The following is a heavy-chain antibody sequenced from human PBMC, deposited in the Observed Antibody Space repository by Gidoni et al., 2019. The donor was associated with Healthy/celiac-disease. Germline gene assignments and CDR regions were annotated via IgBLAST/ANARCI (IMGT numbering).Heavy chain of an antibody. V-gene: IGHV1-2*04. Sequence: QVQLVQSGAEVKKPGASVKVSCKASGYTFTGYYMHWVRQAPGQGLEWMGWINPNSGGTNYAQKFQGWVTMTRDTSISTAYMELSRLRSDNTAVYYCARGQHDYGDYDYYYYGMDVWGQGTTVTVSS. CDR3: ARGQHDYGDYDYYYYGMDV. D-gene: IGHD4-17*01. CDR2: INPNSGGT. CDR1: GYTFTGYY. J-gene: IGHJ6*02.